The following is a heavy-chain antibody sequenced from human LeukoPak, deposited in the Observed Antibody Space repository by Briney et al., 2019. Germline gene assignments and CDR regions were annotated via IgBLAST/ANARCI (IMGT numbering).Heavy chain of an antibody. V-gene: IGHV3-11*01. CDR2: ISSSGSTI. D-gene: IGHD3-10*01. CDR3: ASAKSTYYGSSEGKNY. J-gene: IGHJ4*02. CDR1: GFTFSDYY. Sequence: GGSLRLSCAASGFTFSDYYMSWIRQAPGKGLEWVSYISSSGSTIYYADSVKGRFAISRDNAKNSLYLQMNSLRAEDTAVYYCASAKSTYYGSSEGKNYWGQGTLVTVSS.